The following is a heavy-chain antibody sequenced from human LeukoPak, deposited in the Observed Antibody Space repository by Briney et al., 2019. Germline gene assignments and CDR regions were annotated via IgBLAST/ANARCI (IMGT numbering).Heavy chain of an antibody. CDR3: AKGGAYGSGSYFDY. J-gene: IGHJ4*02. CDR1: RFTFSSYG. Sequence: PGGSLKLSCTASRFTFSSYGMSWVRQAPGKGLEWVASISGGGSTTYNTDAVKGRFTISRDSSKNSVSLQMSSLRAEDTAVYYCAKGGAYGSGSYFDYWGEGTLVTVSS. V-gene: IGHV3-23*01. CDR2: ISGGGSTT. D-gene: IGHD3-10*01.